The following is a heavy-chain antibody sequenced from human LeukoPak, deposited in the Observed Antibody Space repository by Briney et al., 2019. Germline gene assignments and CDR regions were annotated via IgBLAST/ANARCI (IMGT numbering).Heavy chain of an antibody. D-gene: IGHD3-16*02. Sequence: SETLSLTCAVYGGSFSGYYWSWIRQPPGKGLEWIGEINHSGSTNYNPSLKSRVTISVDTSKNQFSLKLSSVTAADTAVYYCARRLITFGGVIFTCFDYWGQGTLVTVSS. CDR3: ARRLITFGGVIFTCFDY. CDR2: INHSGST. J-gene: IGHJ4*02. V-gene: IGHV4-34*01. CDR1: GGSFSGYY.